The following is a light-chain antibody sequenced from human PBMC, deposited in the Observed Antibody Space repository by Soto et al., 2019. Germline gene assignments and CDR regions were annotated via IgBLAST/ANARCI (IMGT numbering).Light chain of an antibody. CDR1: QGLVRSSNYLNY. CDR3: HQYHSTPWT. Sequence: DIVMTQSPDSLAVSLGERATINCKSSQGLVRSSNYLNYLAWYQQKLGQPPKLLIYWASTRESGVPDRFSGSASGTDFTLTISSLQAEDVAVYYCHQYHSTPWTFGQGTKVEIK. J-gene: IGKJ1*01. V-gene: IGKV4-1*01. CDR2: WAS.